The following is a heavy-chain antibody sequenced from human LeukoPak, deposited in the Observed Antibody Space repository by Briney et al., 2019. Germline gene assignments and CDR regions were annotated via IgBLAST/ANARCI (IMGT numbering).Heavy chain of an antibody. CDR2: INPSGGST. D-gene: IGHD3-3*01. Sequence: ASVKVSCKASGYTFTSYYMHWVRQAPGQGLEWMGIINPSGGSTSYAQKFQGRVTITRNTSISTAYMELSSLRSEDTAVYYCARGLRGTIFGVVTYYYMDVWGKGTTVTVSS. CDR3: ARGLRGTIFGVVTYYYMDV. J-gene: IGHJ6*03. V-gene: IGHV1-46*01. CDR1: GYTFTSYY.